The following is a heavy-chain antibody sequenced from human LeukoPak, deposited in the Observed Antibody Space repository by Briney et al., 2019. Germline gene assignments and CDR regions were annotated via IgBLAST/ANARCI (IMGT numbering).Heavy chain of an antibody. CDR3: AREAHDPYYFDY. Sequence: QPSETLSLTCAVSGYSISSGYYWGWIRQPPGKGLEWIGSIYHSETTYYNPSLKSRVTVSVDTSKNQFSLNLSSVTAADTAVDYCAREAHDPYYFDYWGQGTLVTVSS. V-gene: IGHV4-38-2*02. D-gene: IGHD1-1*01. CDR1: GYSISSGYY. J-gene: IGHJ4*02. CDR2: IYHSETT.